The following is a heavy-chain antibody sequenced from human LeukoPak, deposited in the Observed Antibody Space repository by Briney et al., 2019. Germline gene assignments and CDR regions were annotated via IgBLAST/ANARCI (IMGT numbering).Heavy chain of an antibody. CDR3: ARDSPIVVVPAAMAHYGMDV. D-gene: IGHD2-2*01. Sequence: APVKVSCKASGYTFTSYGISWVRQAPGQGLEWMGWISAYNGNTNYAQKLQGRVTMTTDTSTSTAYMELRSLRSDDTAVYYCARDSPIVVVPAAMAHYGMDVWGQGTTVTVSS. CDR1: GYTFTSYG. V-gene: IGHV1-18*01. CDR2: ISAYNGNT. J-gene: IGHJ6*02.